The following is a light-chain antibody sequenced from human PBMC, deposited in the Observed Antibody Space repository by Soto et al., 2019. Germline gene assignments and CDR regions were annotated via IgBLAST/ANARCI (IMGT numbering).Light chain of an antibody. CDR2: ADT. CDR1: DSNIGAAYD. J-gene: IGLJ3*02. CDR3: QSFYSGVTAWV. V-gene: IGLV1-40*01. Sequence: QSVLTQPPSVSGAPGQRVTISCTGTDSNIGAAYDVHWYRHLPGTAPQLLIYADTNRPSGVPDRFSGSRSGISVSLAITGLQPEDEAYYYCQSFYSGVTAWVFGGGTKLTVL.